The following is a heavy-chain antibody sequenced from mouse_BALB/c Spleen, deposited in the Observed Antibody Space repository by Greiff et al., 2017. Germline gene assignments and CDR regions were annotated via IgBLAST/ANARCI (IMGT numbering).Heavy chain of an antibody. Sequence: EVKVVESGGGLVKPGGSLKLSCAASGFTFSSYAMSWVRQTPEKRLEWVASISSGGSTYYPDSVKGRFTISRDNARNILYLQMSSLRSEDTAMYYCARGRERYDYYAMDYWGQGTSVTVSS. CDR3: ARGRERYDYYAMDY. D-gene: IGHD2-14*01. J-gene: IGHJ4*01. CDR1: GFTFSSYA. CDR2: ISSGGST. V-gene: IGHV5-6-5*01.